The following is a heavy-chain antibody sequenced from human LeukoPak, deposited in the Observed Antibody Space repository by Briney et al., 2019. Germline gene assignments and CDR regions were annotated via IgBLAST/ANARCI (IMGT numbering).Heavy chain of an antibody. CDR1: GFSFSTYS. CDR3: ARGGMGANSQEYFYYGMDV. D-gene: IGHD2-8*01. V-gene: IGHV3-21*01. Sequence: GGSLRLSCAAAGFSFSTYSMNWVRQTPGKGLEWVSSISRTSSYIYYADSVKGRFTLSRDNGKNSLYLQMNSLRAEDTAVYYCARGGMGANSQEYFYYGMDVWGQGTTVTVSS. J-gene: IGHJ6*02. CDR2: ISRTSSYI.